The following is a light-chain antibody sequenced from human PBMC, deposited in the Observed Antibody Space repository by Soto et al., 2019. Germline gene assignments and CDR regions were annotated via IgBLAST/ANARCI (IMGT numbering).Light chain of an antibody. CDR1: QSLLDSDNGNTY. Sequence: DIVMTQTPLSLPVSPGEPASISCRSSQSLLDSDNGNTYLDWFQQRPGQSPQLLIYSLSNRASGVPDRFSGSWSGTDFTLKISRVEAEDVGVYYCMQRKEFPWTFGQGTKVEIK. V-gene: IGKV2-40*01. CDR2: SLS. CDR3: MQRKEFPWT. J-gene: IGKJ1*01.